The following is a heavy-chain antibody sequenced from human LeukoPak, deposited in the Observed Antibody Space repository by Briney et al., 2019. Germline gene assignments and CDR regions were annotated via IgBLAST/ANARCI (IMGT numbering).Heavy chain of an antibody. Sequence: SETLSLTCAVYGESLSGYYWSWIRQPPAKGLEWIGEINHSGSTNYNPSLKSRDTISVDTSKNQFSLRLTSVTAADTAVYYCARGSYCSGGSCYSHYYYYMDVWGKGTTVTVSS. V-gene: IGHV4-34*01. CDR1: GESLSGYY. CDR2: INHSGST. CDR3: ARGSYCSGGSCYSHYYYYMDV. D-gene: IGHD2-15*01. J-gene: IGHJ6*03.